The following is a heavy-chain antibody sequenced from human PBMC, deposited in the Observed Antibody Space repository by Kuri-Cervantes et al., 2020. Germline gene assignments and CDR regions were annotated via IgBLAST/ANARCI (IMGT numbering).Heavy chain of an antibody. CDR2: IWYDGSNK. CDR3: ARAGSDGFGFDY. D-gene: IGHD3-16*01. CDR1: GFTFSSYG. J-gene: IGHJ4*02. V-gene: IGHV3-33*01. Sequence: GESLKISCAASGFTFSSYGKHWVRQAPGKGLEWVAVIWYDGSNKYYADSVKGRFTISRDNSKNTLYLQMNSLRAEDTAVYYCARAGSDGFGFDYWGQGTLVTVSS.